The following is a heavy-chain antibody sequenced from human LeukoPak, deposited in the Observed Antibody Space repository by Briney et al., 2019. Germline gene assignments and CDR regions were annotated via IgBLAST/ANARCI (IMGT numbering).Heavy chain of an antibody. J-gene: IGHJ4*02. CDR2: ISYDGSNK. V-gene: IGHV3-30*18. CDR3: AKSVRFGNMGVDY. D-gene: IGHD3-10*01. CDR1: GFTFISYG. Sequence: PXRSLRLSCAASGFTFISYGMHGVRQAPGKGLEWVAVISYDGSNKYYADSVKGRFTISRDNSKNTLYLQMNSLRAEDTAVYYCAKSVRFGNMGVDYWGQGTLVTVSS.